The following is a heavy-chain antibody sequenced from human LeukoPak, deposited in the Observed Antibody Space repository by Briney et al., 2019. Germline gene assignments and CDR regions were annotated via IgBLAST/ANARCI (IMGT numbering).Heavy chain of an antibody. CDR2: ISSGGST. V-gene: IGHV3-23*01. D-gene: IGHD4-17*01. J-gene: IGHJ4*02. Sequence: GGSLRLSCAASGFTFSSYAMSWVRQAPGKGLEWVSAISSGGSTYDADSVKGRFTISRDKSKNTLYLQMNSLRAEDTAVYYCAKDDPLYGDYYAFWGQGTLVTVSS. CDR3: AKDDPLYGDYYAF. CDR1: GFTFSSYA.